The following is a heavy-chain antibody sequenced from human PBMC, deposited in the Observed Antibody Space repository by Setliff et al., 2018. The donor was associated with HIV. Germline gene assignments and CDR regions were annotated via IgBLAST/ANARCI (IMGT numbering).Heavy chain of an antibody. CDR3: ASGKGVRGVIITGGLDV. CDR2: MNPNSGDT. V-gene: IGHV1-8*01. CDR1: GHTFSNYD. D-gene: IGHD3-10*01. Sequence: ASVKVSCKASGHTFSNYDVIWVRRATGQGLEWMGWMNPNSGDTGYSQKFQGRVIMTRDTPISTAYMELSSLTSADTAVYYCASGKGVRGVIITGGLDVWGTGTTVTVSS. J-gene: IGHJ6*04.